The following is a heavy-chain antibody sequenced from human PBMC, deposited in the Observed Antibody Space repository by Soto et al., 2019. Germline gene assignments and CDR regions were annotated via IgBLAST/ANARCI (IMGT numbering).Heavy chain of an antibody. J-gene: IGHJ4*02. CDR2: IWYDGSNK. D-gene: IGHD1-26*01. CDR3: ARDLFVGATTMPYFDY. Sequence: GGSLRLSCAASGFTFSSYGMHWVRQAPGKGLEWVAVIWYDGSNKYYADSVKGRFTISRDNSKNTLYLQMNSLRAEDTAVYYCARDLFVGATTMPYFDYWGQGTLVTVSS. CDR1: GFTFSSYG. V-gene: IGHV3-33*01.